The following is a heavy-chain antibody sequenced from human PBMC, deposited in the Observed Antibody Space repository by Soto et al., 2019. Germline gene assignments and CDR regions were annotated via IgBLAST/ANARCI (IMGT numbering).Heavy chain of an antibody. CDR1: GGSFSGYY. V-gene: IGHV4-34*01. CDR3: ARGFYYYYMDV. J-gene: IGHJ6*03. Sequence: SETLSLTSAVYGGSFSGYYWSWIRQPPGKGLEWIGEINHSGSTNYNPSLKSRVTISVDTSKNQFSLKLSSVTAADTAVYYCARGFYYYYMDVWGKGTTVTVSS. CDR2: INHSGST.